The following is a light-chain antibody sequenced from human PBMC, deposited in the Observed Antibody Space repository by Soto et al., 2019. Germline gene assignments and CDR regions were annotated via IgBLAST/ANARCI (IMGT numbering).Light chain of an antibody. J-gene: IGKJ4*01. CDR1: QSISSW. CDR2: DAS. Sequence: DIQMTQSPSTLSASVGDRVTITCRASQSISSWLAWYQQKPGKAPNLLIYDASSLESGVPSRFSGSGSGTEFTLTISSLQPDDFATYYCQQYNNYPLTIGGGTKVEIK. CDR3: QQYNNYPLT. V-gene: IGKV1-5*01.